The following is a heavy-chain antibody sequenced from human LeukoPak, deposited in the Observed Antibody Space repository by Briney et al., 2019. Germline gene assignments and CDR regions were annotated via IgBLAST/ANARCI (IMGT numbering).Heavy chain of an antibody. CDR1: GGSISSYY. V-gene: IGHV4-4*07. Sequence: PSETLSLTCTVSGGSISSYYWSWIRQPAGKGLEWIGRIYYSGSTYYNPSLKSRVTISVDTSKNQFSLKLSSVTAADTAVYYCARDHGYYGSGSPDYWGQGTLVTVSS. D-gene: IGHD3-10*01. J-gene: IGHJ4*02. CDR2: IYYSGST. CDR3: ARDHGYYGSGSPDY.